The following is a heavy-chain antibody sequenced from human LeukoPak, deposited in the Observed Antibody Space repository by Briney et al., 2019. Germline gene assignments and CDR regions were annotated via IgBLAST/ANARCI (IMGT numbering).Heavy chain of an antibody. CDR2: INHSGST. CDR3: ARDGSAAGTSAFDY. Sequence: SETLSLTCAVYGGSFSGYYWSWIRQPPGKGLEWIGEINHSGSTNYNPSLKSRVTISVDTSKNQFSLKLSSVTAADTAVYYCARDGSAAGTSAFDYWGQGTLVTVSS. V-gene: IGHV4-34*01. D-gene: IGHD6-13*01. CDR1: GGSFSGYY. J-gene: IGHJ4*02.